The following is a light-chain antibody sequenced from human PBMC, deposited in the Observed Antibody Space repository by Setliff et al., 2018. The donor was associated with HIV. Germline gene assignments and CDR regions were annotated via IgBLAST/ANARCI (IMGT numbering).Light chain of an antibody. V-gene: IGLV2-18*02. J-gene: IGLJ1*01. Sequence: QSVLTQPPSVSGSPGQSVTISCTGTGSDVGNYNRVSWYQQPPGAAPKLIIYEVSNRPSGVPDRFSGSKSGNTAPLTISGLQAEDEALYFCSSYTSIITFVFGTGTKVTVL. CDR3: SSYTSIITFV. CDR2: EVS. CDR1: GSDVGNYNR.